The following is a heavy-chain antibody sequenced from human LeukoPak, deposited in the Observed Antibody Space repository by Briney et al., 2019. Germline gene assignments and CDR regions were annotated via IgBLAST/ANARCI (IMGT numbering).Heavy chain of an antibody. CDR2: IIPIFGTA. V-gene: IGHV1-69*06. CDR1: GYTFTSYY. J-gene: IGHJ6*03. Sequence: SVKVSCKASGYTFTSYYMHWVRQAPGQGLEWMGGIIPIFGTANYAQKFQGRVTITADKSTSTAYMELSSLRSEDTAVYYCARGMTTPYYYYYMDVWGKGTTVTVSS. D-gene: IGHD4-11*01. CDR3: ARGMTTPYYYYYMDV.